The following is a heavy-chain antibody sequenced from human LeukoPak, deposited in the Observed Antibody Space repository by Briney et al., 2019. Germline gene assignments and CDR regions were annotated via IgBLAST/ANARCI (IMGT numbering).Heavy chain of an antibody. CDR3: TREYGFMTTVFHAFDI. CDR1: GGSITSSSYY. Sequence: SETLSLTCTVSGGSITSSSYYWGWIRQPPGKGLEWIGSVYYSGNTYYNSSLKSRVTISVDTSKNQFSLKLSSVTAADTAIYYCTREYGFMTTVFHAFDIWGQGTMDTVSS. D-gene: IGHD4-17*01. V-gene: IGHV4-39*07. J-gene: IGHJ3*02. CDR2: VYYSGNT.